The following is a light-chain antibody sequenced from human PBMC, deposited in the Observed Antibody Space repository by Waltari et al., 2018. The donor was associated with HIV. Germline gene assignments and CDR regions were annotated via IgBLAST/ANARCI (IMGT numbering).Light chain of an antibody. J-gene: IGKJ1*01. CDR2: GAS. CDR3: QQYGSSPQT. V-gene: IGKV3-20*01. Sequence: DIVLTQSTGTLSLSPGDRATLSCMARQSVSSTYLAWYQQKPGQAPRLLIYGASSRATGIPDRFSGSGSGTDFTLTVSRLEPEDFAVYYCQQYGSSPQTFGQGTKVEIK. CDR1: QSVSSTY.